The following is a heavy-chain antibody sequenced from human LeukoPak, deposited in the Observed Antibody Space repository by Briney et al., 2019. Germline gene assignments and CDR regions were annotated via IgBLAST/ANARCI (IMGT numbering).Heavy chain of an antibody. V-gene: IGHV3-48*01. CDR3: ARDSQWAFDI. D-gene: IGHD6-19*01. J-gene: IGHJ3*02. Sequence: GGSLRLSCAISEFTFSSYSMNWVRQAPGKGLEWVSYFRGSDNTKHYADSVKGRFTISRDNAKNSLYLQMNSLSAEDTAIYYCARDSQWAFDIWGQGTKVTVSS. CDR2: FRGSDNTK. CDR1: EFTFSSYS.